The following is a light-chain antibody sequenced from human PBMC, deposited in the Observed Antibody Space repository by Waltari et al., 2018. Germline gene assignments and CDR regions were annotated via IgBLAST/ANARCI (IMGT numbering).Light chain of an antibody. V-gene: IGLV2-8*01. J-gene: IGLJ2*01. CDR2: EVT. CDR1: STDIGGYNY. Sequence: SALTQPPSASGSPGQSVTISCTGTSTDIGGYNYVPWYQRHTGKAPKLIIYEVTKLPSGVPVRFSGSKSGSTASLTVSGLQAEDEADYYCGSYGYSSTMVFGGGTKLTV. CDR3: GSYGYSSTMV.